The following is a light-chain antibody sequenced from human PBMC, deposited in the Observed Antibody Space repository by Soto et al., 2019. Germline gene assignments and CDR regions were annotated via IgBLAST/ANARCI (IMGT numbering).Light chain of an antibody. V-gene: IGKV1-12*01. Sequence: DIQMTQSPSSVSASVGGRVTITCRASQGINSWLAWYQQKPGKAPKLLIFAASTLQTGVPSRFSGSGSGTDFTLTIHSLQPEDFATYYCQESNTFLTFGGGTKVDIK. CDR3: QESNTFLT. CDR1: QGINSW. CDR2: AAS. J-gene: IGKJ4*01.